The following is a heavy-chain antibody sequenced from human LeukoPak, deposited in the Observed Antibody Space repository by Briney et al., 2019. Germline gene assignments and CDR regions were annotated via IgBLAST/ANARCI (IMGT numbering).Heavy chain of an antibody. CDR1: GYTFTGYY. D-gene: IGHD2-2*02. V-gene: IGHV1-2*02. CDR3: ARVFTGYCSSTSCYTGYSYALDY. CDR2: INPNSGGT. Sequence: ASVKVSCKASGYTFTGYYMHWVRQAPGQGLEWMGWINPNSGGTNYAQKFQGRVTITRDTSISKAYMELSRLRSDDTAVYYCARVFTGYCSSTSCYTGYSYALDYWGQGTLVTVSS. J-gene: IGHJ4*02.